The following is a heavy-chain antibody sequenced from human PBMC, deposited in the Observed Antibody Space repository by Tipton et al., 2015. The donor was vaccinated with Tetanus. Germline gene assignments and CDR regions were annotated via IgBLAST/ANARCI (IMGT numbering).Heavy chain of an antibody. Sequence: LRLSCAASGFSLSDYWMSWIRQPPGKGLEWIGYIYDSGSTYYNPSLKSRVTISADRSKNQISLRLRSVTAADTAVYYCARVKGTYNHYGLDVWGQGTTVTVAS. J-gene: IGHJ6*02. V-gene: IGHV4-30-2*01. CDR1: GFSLSDYW. D-gene: IGHD3-10*01. CDR3: ARVKGTYNHYGLDV. CDR2: IYDSGST.